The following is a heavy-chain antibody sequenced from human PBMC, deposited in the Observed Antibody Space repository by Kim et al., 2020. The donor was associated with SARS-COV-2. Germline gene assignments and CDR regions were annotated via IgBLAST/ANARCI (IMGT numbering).Heavy chain of an antibody. D-gene: IGHD6-6*01. J-gene: IGHJ4*02. Sequence: YAVSVKSRITINPDTSKNQFSLQLNSVTPEDTAVYYCARSFKYSSSRFDYWGQGTLVTVSS. CDR3: ARSFKYSSSRFDY. V-gene: IGHV6-1*01.